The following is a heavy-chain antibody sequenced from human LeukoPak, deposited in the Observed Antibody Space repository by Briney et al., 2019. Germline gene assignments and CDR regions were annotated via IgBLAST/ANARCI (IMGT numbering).Heavy chain of an antibody. D-gene: IGHD6-6*01. CDR3: ASRYLRGEIAARPVGAFDI. J-gene: IGHJ3*02. CDR1: GGSISNYY. CDR2: IYDSGSA. Sequence: PSETLSLTCTVSGGSISNYYWSWIRQPPGKGLEYIGYIYDSGSANYNPSLMSRISISVDTSKNQFSLKLRSVTAADTAVYYCASRYLRGEIAARPVGAFDIWGQGTMVTVSS. V-gene: IGHV4-59*01.